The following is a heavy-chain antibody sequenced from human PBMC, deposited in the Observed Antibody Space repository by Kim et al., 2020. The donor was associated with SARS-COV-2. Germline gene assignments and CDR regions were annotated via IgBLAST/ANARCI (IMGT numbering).Heavy chain of an antibody. CDR1: GFTFSNAW. Sequence: GGSLRLSCAASGFTFSNAWMSWVRQAPGKGLEWVGRIKSKTDGGTTDYAAPVKGRFTISRDDSKNTLYLQMNSLKTEDTAVYYCTTDGEGFGEFPGYYYYGMDVWGQGTTVTVSS. CDR2: IKSKTDGGTT. D-gene: IGHD3-10*01. J-gene: IGHJ6*02. CDR3: TTDGEGFGEFPGYYYYGMDV. V-gene: IGHV3-15*01.